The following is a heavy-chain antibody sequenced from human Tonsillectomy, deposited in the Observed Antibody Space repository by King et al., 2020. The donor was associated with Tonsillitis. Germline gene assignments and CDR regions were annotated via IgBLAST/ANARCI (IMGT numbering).Heavy chain of an antibody. CDR1: GGTFSSYA. CDR2: IIPIFGTA. D-gene: IGHD6-19*01. Sequence: VQLVESGAEVKKPGSSVKVSCKSSGGTFSSYAISWVRQAPGQGLEWRGGIIPIFGTANYAQQFQGRVTITADESTSTAYMELSSLRSEDTAVYYCAGEVMWTSDSSSAYVMDVWGQGTTVTVSS. CDR3: AGEVMWTSDSSSAYVMDV. J-gene: IGHJ6*02. V-gene: IGHV1-69*01.